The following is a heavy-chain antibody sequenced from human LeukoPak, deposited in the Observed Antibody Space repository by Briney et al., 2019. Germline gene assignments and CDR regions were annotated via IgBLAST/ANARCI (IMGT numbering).Heavy chain of an antibody. V-gene: IGHV1-18*01. CDR3: ARVRGNDYRAFYYYYYMDV. CDR2: ISAYNGNT. Sequence: ASVKVSCKASGYTFTSYGISWVRQAPGQGLEWMGWISAYNGNTNYAQKLQGRVTMTTDTSTSTAYMELRSLRSDDTAVYYCARVRGNDYRAFYYYYYMDVWGKGTTVTVSS. J-gene: IGHJ6*03. CDR1: GYTFTSYG. D-gene: IGHD4-11*01.